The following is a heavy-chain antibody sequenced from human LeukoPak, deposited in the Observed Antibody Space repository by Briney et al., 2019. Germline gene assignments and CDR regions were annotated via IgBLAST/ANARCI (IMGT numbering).Heavy chain of an antibody. CDR1: GGSIRSGGYY. D-gene: IGHD3-9*01. J-gene: IGHJ4*02. CDR2: IYYSGST. Sequence: SQTLSLTCTVSGGSIRSGGYYWSWIRQHPGKGLEWIWYIYYSGSTYYNPSLKSRVTISVHTSKNQFSLKLSSVTAADTHVYYCARAWYYDILTGLFDYWGQGTLVNVSS. V-gene: IGHV4-31*03. CDR3: ARAWYYDILTGLFDY.